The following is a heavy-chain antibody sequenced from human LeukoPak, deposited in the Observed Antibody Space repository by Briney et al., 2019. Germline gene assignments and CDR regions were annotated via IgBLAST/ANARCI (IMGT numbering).Heavy chain of an antibody. Sequence: ASVKVSCKASGYTCTGYYMHWVRQAPGQGLEWMGWINPNSGGTNYAQKFQGRVTMTRDTSISTAYMELSRLRSDDTAVYYCARGSLVRYNWNYAAIDYWGQGTLVTVSS. D-gene: IGHD1-7*01. CDR3: ARGSLVRYNWNYAAIDY. CDR1: GYTCTGYY. V-gene: IGHV1-2*02. CDR2: INPNSGGT. J-gene: IGHJ4*02.